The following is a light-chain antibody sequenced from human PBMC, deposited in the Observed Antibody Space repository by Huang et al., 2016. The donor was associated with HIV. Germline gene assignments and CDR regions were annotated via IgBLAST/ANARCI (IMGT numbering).Light chain of an antibody. J-gene: IGKJ1*01. Sequence: EIVMTQSPATLSVSPGERATLSCRASQSVSSNLAWYQQKPGQAPRLLIQGASTRATGIPAMFSGSGSGTEFTLTISSLQSEDFAVYYCQQYNNWPSGTFGQGTKVEIK. CDR3: QQYNNWPSGT. V-gene: IGKV3-15*01. CDR2: GAS. CDR1: QSVSSN.